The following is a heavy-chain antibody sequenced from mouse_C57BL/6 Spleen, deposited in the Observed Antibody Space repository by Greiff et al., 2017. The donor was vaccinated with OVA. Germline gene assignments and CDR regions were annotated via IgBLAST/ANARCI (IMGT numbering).Heavy chain of an antibody. CDR1: GYTFTSYW. J-gene: IGHJ3*01. Sequence: VQLQQSGAELVRPGSSVKLSCKASGYTFTSYWMHWVKQRPIQGLEWIGNIDPSDSETHYNQKFKDKATLTVDKSSSTAYMQLSSLTSEDSAVYYCARWGGYDGFAYWGQGTLVTVSA. D-gene: IGHD2-2*01. V-gene: IGHV1-52*01. CDR3: ARWGGYDGFAY. CDR2: IDPSDSET.